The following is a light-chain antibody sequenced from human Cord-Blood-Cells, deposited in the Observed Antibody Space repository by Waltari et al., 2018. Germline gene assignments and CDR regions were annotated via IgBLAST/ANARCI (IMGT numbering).Light chain of an antibody. CDR2: AAS. CDR3: QQSDSTRLT. V-gene: IGKV1-39*01. CDR1: HSISSS. Sequence: DIQLTQSPSSLSASVGDRVTIPCRASHSISSSLKWYQQKPGTAPKLLIYAASSLQSAVPSRFSVSGSGTDCNHTISSLQPEDVATYCCQQSDSTRLTLGGGTKVEIK. J-gene: IGKJ4*01.